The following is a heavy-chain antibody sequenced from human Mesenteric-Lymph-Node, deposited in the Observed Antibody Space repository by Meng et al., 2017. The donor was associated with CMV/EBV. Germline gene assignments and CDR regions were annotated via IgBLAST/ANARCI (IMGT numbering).Heavy chain of an antibody. CDR2: IRFDGSNK. V-gene: IGHV3-30*02. J-gene: IGHJ4*02. D-gene: IGHD1-7*01. CDR3: AKDWGPAGTSFDS. Sequence: GESLKISCAASGFIFNKYGMIWVRQAPGKGLEWLTFIRFDGSNKKYADSIKGRFAVSRDNSKDMLYLQMNSLTTEDTAVYYCAKDWGPAGTSFDSWGQGTVVTVSS. CDR1: GFIFNKYG.